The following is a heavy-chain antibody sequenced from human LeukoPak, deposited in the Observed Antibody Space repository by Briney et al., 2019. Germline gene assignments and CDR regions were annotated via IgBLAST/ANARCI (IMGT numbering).Heavy chain of an antibody. D-gene: IGHD2-2*02. Sequence: ASVKVSCKASGYTFTGYYMHWVRQAPGQGLEWMGWINPNSGGTNYAQKFQGRVTMTRDTSISTAYMELSRLRSDDTAVYYCAGARCSSTSCYIGTYWGQGTLVTVSS. J-gene: IGHJ4*02. CDR1: GYTFTGYY. V-gene: IGHV1-2*02. CDR2: INPNSGGT. CDR3: AGARCSSTSCYIGTY.